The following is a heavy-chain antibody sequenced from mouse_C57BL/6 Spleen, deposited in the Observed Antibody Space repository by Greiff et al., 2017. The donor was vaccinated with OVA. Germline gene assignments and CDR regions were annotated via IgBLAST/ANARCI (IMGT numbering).Heavy chain of an antibody. CDR1: GYAFSSSW. CDR2: IYPGDGDT. D-gene: IGHD1-1*02. Sequence: VQLQQSGPELVKPGASVKISCKASGYAFSSSWMNWVKQRPGKGLEWIGRIYPGDGDTNYNGKFKGKATLTADKSSSTAYMQLSSLTSEDSAVYFCEGGNYFDYWGQGTTLTVSS. CDR3: EGGNYFDY. V-gene: IGHV1-82*01. J-gene: IGHJ2*01.